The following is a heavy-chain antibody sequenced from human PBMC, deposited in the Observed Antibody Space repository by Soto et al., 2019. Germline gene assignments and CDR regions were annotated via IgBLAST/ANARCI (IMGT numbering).Heavy chain of an antibody. CDR1: GFTFSSYA. V-gene: IGHV3-23*01. CDR3: XKVXVFTIREGFDY. CDR2: ITGSGDST. Sequence: EVQLLXSGGGLVQPGGSLXLSCAASGFTFSSYAMSWVRQAPGKGLEWVSAITGSGDSTYYADSVKGRFXXSXXXXXXXXXXXXXXXRXEDTAXYYCXKVXVFTIREGFDYWG. J-gene: IGHJ4*01. D-gene: IGHD3-3*01.